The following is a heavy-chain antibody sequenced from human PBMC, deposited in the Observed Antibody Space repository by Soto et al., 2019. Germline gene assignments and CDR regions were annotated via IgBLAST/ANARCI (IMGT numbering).Heavy chain of an antibody. V-gene: IGHV1-18*01. D-gene: IGHD2-8*01. Sequence: QGQLVQSGGEVKKLGASVKVSCKASGYTVTRYGISWVRQAPGQGLEWMGWISGYNGDTKYAQKFQGRVTMTVDTSTTTAYMELRSLTSDDRAVYYCAKNGQPPYYYYGMDVW. CDR2: ISGYNGDT. J-gene: IGHJ6*01. CDR3: AKNGQPPYYYYGMDV. CDR1: GYTVTRYG.